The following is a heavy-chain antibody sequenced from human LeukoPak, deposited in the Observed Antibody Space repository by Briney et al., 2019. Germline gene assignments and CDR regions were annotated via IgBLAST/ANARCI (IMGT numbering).Heavy chain of an antibody. D-gene: IGHD4-23*01. CDR3: ARGSDYGGNPPY. CDR2: IYYSGDT. J-gene: IGHJ4*02. V-gene: IGHV4-39*02. Sequence: SETLSLTCTVSGDSISGSDYFWGWIRQPPGKGLEYIGSIYYSGDTYYNPSLKSRVTISVDTSTFSLKVRSVTATDTAVYYCARGSDYGGNPPYWGQGTLVTVSS. CDR1: GDSISGSDYF.